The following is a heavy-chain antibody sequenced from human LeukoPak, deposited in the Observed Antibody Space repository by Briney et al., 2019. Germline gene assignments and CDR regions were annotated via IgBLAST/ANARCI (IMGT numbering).Heavy chain of an antibody. D-gene: IGHD4-11*01. Sequence: PSETLSLTCTVSGGSISSYYWSWIRQPPGKGLEWIGYIYYSGSTNYNPSLKSQVTISVDTSKNQFSLKLSSVTAADTAVYYCARGRQYLDAFDIWGQGTMVTVSS. J-gene: IGHJ3*02. CDR2: IYYSGST. V-gene: IGHV4-59*12. CDR3: ARGRQYLDAFDI. CDR1: GGSISSYY.